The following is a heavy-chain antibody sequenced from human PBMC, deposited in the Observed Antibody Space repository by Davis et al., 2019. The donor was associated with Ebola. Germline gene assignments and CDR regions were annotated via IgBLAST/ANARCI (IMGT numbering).Heavy chain of an antibody. CDR1: GFIFSNYW. CDR3: VRGTMGAPGLDR. CDR2: INKDGTEV. D-gene: IGHD3-10*01. V-gene: IGHV3-7*03. J-gene: IGHJ4*01. Sequence: GGSLRLSCAASGFIFSNYWMTWVRQGPGKGLEWVANINKDGTEVQYVDSVKGRFTISRDNAENSVSLQMDSLRGEDTAVYYCVRGTMGAPGLDRWGQGTLGNVSS.